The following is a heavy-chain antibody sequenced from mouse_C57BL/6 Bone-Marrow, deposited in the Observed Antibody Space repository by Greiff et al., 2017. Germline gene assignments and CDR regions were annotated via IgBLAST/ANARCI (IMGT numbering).Heavy chain of an antibody. CDR3: STLYYGSSYWFAY. CDR2: FDPEDGDT. V-gene: IGHV14-1*01. J-gene: IGHJ3*01. D-gene: IGHD1-1*01. CDR1: GFNIKDYY. Sequence: VQLQQSGAELVRPGASVKLSCTASGFNIKDYYMHWVKQRPEQGLEWIGRFDPEDGDTEYAPKFQGKATMTADTSSNTAYLQLSSLTSEDTAVYYCSTLYYGSSYWFAYWGQGTLVTVSA.